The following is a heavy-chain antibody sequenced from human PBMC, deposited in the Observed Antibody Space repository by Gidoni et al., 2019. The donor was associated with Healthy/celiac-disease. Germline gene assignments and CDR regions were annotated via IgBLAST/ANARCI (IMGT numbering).Heavy chain of an antibody. CDR3: ARRAARPFFGEKYYFDY. CDR2: IYYSGST. Sequence: QLQLQESGPGLVKPSETLSLTCTVSGGSISSSSYYWGWIRQPPGKGLEWIGSIYYSGSTYYNPSLKSRVTISVDTSKNQFSLKLSSVTAADTAVYYCARRAARPFFGEKYYFDYWGQGTLVTVSS. CDR1: GGSISSSSYY. V-gene: IGHV4-39*01. D-gene: IGHD6-6*01. J-gene: IGHJ4*02.